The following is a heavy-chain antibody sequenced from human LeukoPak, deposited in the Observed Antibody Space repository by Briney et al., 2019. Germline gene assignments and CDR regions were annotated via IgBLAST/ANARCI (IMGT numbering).Heavy chain of an antibody. J-gene: IGHJ4*02. D-gene: IGHD3-22*01. CDR1: GGSFSGYY. CDR2: INHSGST. CDR3: ARGRARRGSGYYCDY. V-gene: IGHV4-34*01. Sequence: SETLSLTCAVYGGSFSGYYWSWIRQPPGKGLEWIGEINHSGSTNYSPSLKSRVTISVDTSKNQFSLKLSSVTAADTAVYYCARGRARRGSGYYCDYWGQGTLVTVSS.